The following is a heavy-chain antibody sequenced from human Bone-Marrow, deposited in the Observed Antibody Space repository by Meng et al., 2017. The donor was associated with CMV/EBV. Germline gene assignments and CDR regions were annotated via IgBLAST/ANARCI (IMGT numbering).Heavy chain of an antibody. D-gene: IGHD1-1*01. J-gene: IGHJ4*02. CDR3: ARGKRSFQIDY. CDR1: GGTFSSYA. V-gene: IGHV1-8*02. Sequence: ASVKVSCKASGGTFSSYAVSWVRQAPGQGLEWMGWMNPKSGNTGYTQNFQGRVTMTWSTSVSTASMELSSLRSEDTAVYYCARGKRSFQIDYWGQGTLVTVSS. CDR2: MNPKSGNT.